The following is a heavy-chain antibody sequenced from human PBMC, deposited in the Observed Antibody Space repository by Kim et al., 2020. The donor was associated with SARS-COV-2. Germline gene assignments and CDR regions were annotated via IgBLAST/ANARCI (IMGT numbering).Heavy chain of an antibody. CDR2: IYSGGNT. CDR3: ARGGGGAPDGMDV. Sequence: GGSLRLSCAASGFTVSVYYLSWVRQAPGKGLDWVSIIYSGGNTYYADSVRGRFTISRDNSKNTVYLQMNSLRAEDAAIYYCARGGGGAPDGMDVGPRSHGHRLL. D-gene: IGHD2-21*01. CDR1: GFTVSVYY. V-gene: IGHV3-53*01. J-gene: IGHJ6*02.